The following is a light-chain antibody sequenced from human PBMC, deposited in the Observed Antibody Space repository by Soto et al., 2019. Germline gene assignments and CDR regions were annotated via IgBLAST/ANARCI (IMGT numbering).Light chain of an antibody. J-gene: IGKJ1*01. V-gene: IGKV3D-20*01. Sequence: DIVLTQSPATLSLSPGERATLYCGASQRVSGGFLAWYQQKPGLAPRLILYDTSIRAAGIPARFSASGSGTDFTLTISDVQPEDFALYYCHQRQSWPRTFGQGTKVDIK. CDR1: QRVSGGF. CDR2: DTS. CDR3: HQRQSWPRT.